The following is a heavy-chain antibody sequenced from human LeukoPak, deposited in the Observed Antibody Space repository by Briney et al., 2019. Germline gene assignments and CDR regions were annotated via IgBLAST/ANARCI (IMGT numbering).Heavy chain of an antibody. Sequence: ASVKVSCKASGYTFTSYDINWVRQATGQGLEWMGWMNPNSGNTGYAQKFQGRVTMTRNSSISTAYMELSSLRSEDKALYYCARGEVGATEFDYWGQGTLVTVSS. D-gene: IGHD1-26*01. CDR1: GYTFTSYD. CDR2: MNPNSGNT. J-gene: IGHJ4*02. V-gene: IGHV1-8*01. CDR3: ARGEVGATEFDY.